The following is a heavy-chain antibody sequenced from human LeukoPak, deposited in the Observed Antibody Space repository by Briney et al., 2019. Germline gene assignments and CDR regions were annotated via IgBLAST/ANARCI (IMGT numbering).Heavy chain of an antibody. CDR3: ARDLDYDSYLDFDY. CDR2: ISAYNGNT. J-gene: IGHJ4*02. D-gene: IGHD3-22*01. V-gene: IGHV1-18*01. CDR1: GYTFSSYV. Sequence: GASVKVSCRASGYTFSSYVISWVRQAPGQGLEWMGWISAYNGNTNYAQKLQGRVTMTTDTSTSTAYMELRSLRSDDTAVYYCARDLDYDSYLDFDYWGQGTLVTVSS.